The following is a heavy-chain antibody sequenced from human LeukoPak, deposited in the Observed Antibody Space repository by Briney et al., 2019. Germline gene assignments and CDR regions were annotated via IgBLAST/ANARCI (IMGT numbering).Heavy chain of an antibody. CDR3: ARAFGSGSYSF. J-gene: IGHJ4*02. V-gene: IGHV3-48*03. CDR2: ISDSGTTK. CDR1: GFTFSSYE. D-gene: IGHD3-10*01. Sequence: GVSLRLSCAASGFTFSSYEMNWVRQAPGKGLEWVSYISDSGTTKYYADSVKGRITISRDNAKNSLYLQMNSLRAEDTAVYYCARAFGSGSYSFWGQGTLVSVSS.